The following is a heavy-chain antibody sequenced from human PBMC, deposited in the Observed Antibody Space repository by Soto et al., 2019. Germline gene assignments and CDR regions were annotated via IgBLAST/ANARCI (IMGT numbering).Heavy chain of an antibody. D-gene: IGHD3-16*01. V-gene: IGHV4-59*01. Sequence: SETLSLTCTVSGGSISSYYWSWIRQPPGKGLEWIGYIYYSGSTNYNPSLKSRVTISVDTSKNQFSLKLSSVTAADTAVYYWARDPGGFDPLFDYWGQGTLVTVSS. CDR2: IYYSGST. CDR1: GGSISSYY. J-gene: IGHJ4*02. CDR3: ARDPGGFDPLFDY.